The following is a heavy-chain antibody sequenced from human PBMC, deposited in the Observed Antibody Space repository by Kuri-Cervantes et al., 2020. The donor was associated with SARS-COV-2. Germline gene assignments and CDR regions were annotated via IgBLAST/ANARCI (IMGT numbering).Heavy chain of an antibody. J-gene: IGHJ4*02. Sequence: GESLKISCEGSGFTFSSYAMRWVRQAPGKGLEWVAVISYNGINKYYADSVKGRFTISRDNSKNTLYLQMNSLRAEDTAVYYCASGDNGNYGDYWGQGTLVTVSS. CDR2: ISYNGINK. D-gene: IGHD4-11*01. V-gene: IGHV3-30-3*02. CDR3: ASGDNGNYGDY. CDR1: GFTFSSYA.